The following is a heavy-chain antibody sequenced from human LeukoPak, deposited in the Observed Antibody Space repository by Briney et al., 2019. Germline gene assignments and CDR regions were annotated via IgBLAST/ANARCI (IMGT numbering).Heavy chain of an antibody. CDR2: IGAAGSHI. CDR3: VRVGSGATRADTLDL. D-gene: IGHD6-19*01. V-gene: IGHV3-21*01. J-gene: IGHJ3*01. CDR1: GFTFSPYS. Sequence: GQSLRLSCAAYGFTFSPYSMNWVSQGPGVGLDWVSSIGAAGSHIYYADSMKGRFTVSRDNAKSSLFLQMNSLRAEDTGIYYCVRVGSGATRADTLDLWGQGTMVTVSS.